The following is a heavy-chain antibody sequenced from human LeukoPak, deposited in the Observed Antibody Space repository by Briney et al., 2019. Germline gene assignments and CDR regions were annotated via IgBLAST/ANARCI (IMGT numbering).Heavy chain of an antibody. D-gene: IGHD5-18*01. CDR2: IYYSGST. CDR1: GGSISSGDYY. J-gene: IGHJ6*03. CDR3: ASPGYSYGTYMDV. V-gene: IGHV4-30-4*08. Sequence: SETLSLTCTVSGGSISSGDYYWSWLRQPPGKGLEWIGYIYYSGSTYYNPSLKSRVTISVDTSKNQFSLKLSSVTAADTAVYYCASPGYSYGTYMDVWGKGTTVTVSS.